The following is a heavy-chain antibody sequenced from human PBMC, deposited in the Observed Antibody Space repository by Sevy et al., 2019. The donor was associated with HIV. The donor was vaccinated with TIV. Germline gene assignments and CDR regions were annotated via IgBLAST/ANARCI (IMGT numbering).Heavy chain of an antibody. Sequence: GGSLRLSCAISGFAFSGYWMSWVRRAPGKGLEWVANLKEDGSKKVYVDSVKGRFTISRDNARNSLYLQMNSLRAEDTAVYYCVRGDSSTANCPPGYYFDYWDQGTLVTVSS. CDR1: GFAFSGYW. J-gene: IGHJ4*02. CDR3: VRGDSSTANCPPGYYFDY. V-gene: IGHV3-7*01. D-gene: IGHD1-1*01. CDR2: LKEDGSKK.